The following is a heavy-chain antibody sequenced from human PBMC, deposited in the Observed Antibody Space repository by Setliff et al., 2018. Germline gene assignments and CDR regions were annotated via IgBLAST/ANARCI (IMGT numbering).Heavy chain of an antibody. CDR1: GGTFSSHA. CDR3: ARGRDFWSGQYPYHYDS. V-gene: IGHV1-69*13. Sequence: SVKVSCKASGGTFSSHAISWVRQAPGQGLEWMGGIFPIFGTANYAQKFQGRVTITADESTSTAYMELSSLRSEDTAVYYCARGRDFWSGQYPYHYDSWGQGTLVTVSS. J-gene: IGHJ4*02. D-gene: IGHD3-3*01. CDR2: IFPIFGTA.